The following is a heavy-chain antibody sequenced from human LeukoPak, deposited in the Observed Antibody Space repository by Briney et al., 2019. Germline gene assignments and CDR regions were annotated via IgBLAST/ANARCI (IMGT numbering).Heavy chain of an antibody. D-gene: IGHD1-1*01. CDR3: AVGPGLETDPGYYYYGMDV. CDR2: IVVGSGNT. Sequence: EASVKVSCKASGFTFTSSAVQWVRQARGQRLEWIGWIVVGSGNTNYAQKFQERVTITRDMSTSTAYMELSSLRSEDTAVYYCAVGPGLETDPGYYYYGMDVWGKGTTVTVSS. CDR1: GFTFTSSA. V-gene: IGHV1-58*01. J-gene: IGHJ6*04.